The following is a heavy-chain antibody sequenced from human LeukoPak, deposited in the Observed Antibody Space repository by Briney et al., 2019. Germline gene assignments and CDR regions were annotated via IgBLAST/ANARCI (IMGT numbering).Heavy chain of an antibody. CDR2: VWSGGSNK. CDR1: GLTFSNYA. V-gene: IGHV3-33*01. J-gene: IGHJ5*01. D-gene: IGHD4-23*01. Sequence: QPGRSLRLCCAASGLTFSNYAMHWVRQAPGKGLEGVAAVWSGGSNKYYGDSVKGRFTISSDNSKSKLYLQMDSLRVVDSALYYCATGYSGVRGNPNFFDSWGQETLVIVSS. CDR3: ATGYSGVRGNPNFFDS.